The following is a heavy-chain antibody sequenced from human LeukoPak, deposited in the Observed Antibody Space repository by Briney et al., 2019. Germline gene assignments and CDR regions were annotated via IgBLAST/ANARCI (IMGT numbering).Heavy chain of an antibody. Sequence: GGSLRLSCAASGFTVSSKYMSWVRQAPGKGLEWVSCISWNSGSIDYADSVKGRFTISRDNAKNSLYLKLNTLRAEDTALYYCAKGARITMVRGAFDIWGQGTMVTVSS. CDR3: AKGARITMVRGAFDI. CDR2: ISWNSGSI. V-gene: IGHV3-9*01. J-gene: IGHJ3*02. CDR1: GFTVSSKY. D-gene: IGHD3-10*01.